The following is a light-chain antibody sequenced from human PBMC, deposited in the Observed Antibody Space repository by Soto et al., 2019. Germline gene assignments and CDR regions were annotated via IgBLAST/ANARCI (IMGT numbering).Light chain of an antibody. J-gene: IGLJ1*01. CDR1: SSDVGGYNY. CDR3: CSYAGSNTFAYV. V-gene: IGLV2-14*01. Sequence: QSALTQPASVSGSPGQSITISCPGTSSDVGGYNYVSWYQQHPGKAPKLMIYDVSNRPSGVSNRFSGSKSGNTASLTISGLQAEDEADYYCCSYAGSNTFAYVFGPGTKLTVL. CDR2: DVS.